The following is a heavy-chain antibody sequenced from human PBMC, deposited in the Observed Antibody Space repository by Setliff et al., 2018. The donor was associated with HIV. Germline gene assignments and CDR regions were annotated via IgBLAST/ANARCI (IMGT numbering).Heavy chain of an antibody. CDR1: GYRFTNYW. J-gene: IGHJ3*01. D-gene: IGHD3-10*01. CDR2: IYPDDSDT. Sequence: GESLKISCTGPGYRFTNYWIAWVRQVPGKGLEWMGIIYPDDSDTRYNPSFQGQVIISVDKSINTAYLQWSSLKASDTAMYYCARPQYHQSSDAYDSWGQGTMVTVSS. V-gene: IGHV5-51*01. CDR3: ARPQYHQSSDAYDS.